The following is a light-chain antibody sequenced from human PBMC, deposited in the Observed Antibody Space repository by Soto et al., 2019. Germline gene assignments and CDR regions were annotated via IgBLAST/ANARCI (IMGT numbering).Light chain of an antibody. J-gene: IGKJ1*01. CDR3: QQYGTSPWT. V-gene: IGKV3-20*01. Sequence: EIVLTQSPGTLSLSPWERATLSCRASQSVSSNLAWYQQKPGQAPRLLIYRASTRATGIPDRFSGSGSGTDFTLTISRLEPEAFAVYHCQQYGTSPWTFGQGTKVDIK. CDR1: QSVSSN. CDR2: RAS.